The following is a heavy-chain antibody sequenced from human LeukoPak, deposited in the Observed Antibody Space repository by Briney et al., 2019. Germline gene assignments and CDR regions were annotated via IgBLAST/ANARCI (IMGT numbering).Heavy chain of an antibody. CDR1: GYTFTSYY. D-gene: IGHD4-17*01. J-gene: IGHJ5*02. CDR2: INPSGGST. Sequence: GASVKVSCKASGYTFTSYYMHWVRQAPGQGLEWMGIINPSGGSTSYAQKFQGRVTMTRDMSTSTVYMELSNLRSEDTAVYYCARGGAVTTSPLWWFDPWGQGTLVTVSS. CDR3: ARGGAVTTSPLWWFDP. V-gene: IGHV1-46*01.